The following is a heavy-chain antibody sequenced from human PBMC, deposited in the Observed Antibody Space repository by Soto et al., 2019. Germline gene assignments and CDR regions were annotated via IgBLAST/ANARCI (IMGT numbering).Heavy chain of an antibody. D-gene: IGHD2-8*01. J-gene: IGHJ3*02. CDR1: YYTFAAYW. CDR2: VNPGDSET. CDR3: ARPDCTNGVSHHFYDI. V-gene: IGHV5-51*01. Sequence: GESLKISCKGSYYTFAAYWIGWLRQLPGKVPEWMGIVNPGDSETRYSPSFQGQVTISADKSINTAYLQWSSLKASDTAMYYCARPDCTNGVSHHFYDIWGQGTMVTVSS.